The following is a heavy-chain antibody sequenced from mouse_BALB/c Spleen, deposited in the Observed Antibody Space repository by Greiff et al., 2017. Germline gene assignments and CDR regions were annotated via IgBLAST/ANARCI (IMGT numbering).Heavy chain of an antibody. V-gene: IGHV1-80*01. CDR2: IYPGDGDT. Sequence: QVQLKESGAELVRPGSSVKISCKASGYAFSSYWMNWVKQRPGQGLEWIGQIYPGDGDTNYNGKFKGKATLTADKSSSTAYMQLSSLTSEDSAVYFCAIYYGNFWFAYWGQGTLVTVSA. D-gene: IGHD2-1*01. J-gene: IGHJ3*01. CDR3: AIYYGNFWFAY. CDR1: GYAFSSYW.